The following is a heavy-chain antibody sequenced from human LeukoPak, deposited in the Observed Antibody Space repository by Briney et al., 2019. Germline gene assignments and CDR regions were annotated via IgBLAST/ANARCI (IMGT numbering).Heavy chain of an antibody. D-gene: IGHD5-12*01. Sequence: SETLSLTCTVSGGSLSSYYWSWIRQPAGKGLEWIGRIYTSGSTSYNPSLKSRVTMSVDTSKNQFSLKLSSVTAADTAVYYCARESYSGYDLGFGYWGQGTLVTVSS. J-gene: IGHJ4*02. CDR1: GGSLSSYY. V-gene: IGHV4-4*07. CDR2: IYTSGST. CDR3: ARESYSGYDLGFGY.